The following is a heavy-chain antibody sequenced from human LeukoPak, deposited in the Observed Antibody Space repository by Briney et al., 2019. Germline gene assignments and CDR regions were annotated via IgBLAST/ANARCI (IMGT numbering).Heavy chain of an antibody. J-gene: IGHJ6*02. D-gene: IGHD3-10*01. Sequence: TGGSLRLSCATYGFDFGGACGMGWVRQAPEKGLEWVSTISGGGETTHYADSVKGRFTISRDNSKNTLYLQMSGLRAEDTAVYYCVKMFYYYGAGRSEAEDVWGQGTTVTVSS. V-gene: IGHV3-23*01. CDR1: GFDFGGACG. CDR2: ISGGGETT. CDR3: VKMFYYYGAGRSEAEDV.